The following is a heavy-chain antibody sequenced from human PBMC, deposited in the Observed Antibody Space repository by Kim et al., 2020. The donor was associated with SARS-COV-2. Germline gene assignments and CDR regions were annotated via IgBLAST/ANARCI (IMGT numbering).Heavy chain of an antibody. D-gene: IGHD6-13*01. Sequence: GGSLRLSCVASGFTFSKFAMNWVRQAPGKGLEWVSSISSSGGITYYADSVKGRFTISRDNSESTLYLQMDNLRAEDTAMYFCAKDPFGYSSNWDSYNWFDPWGQGTLVSVSS. J-gene: IGHJ5*02. V-gene: IGHV3-23*01. CDR1: GFTFSKFA. CDR3: AKDPFGYSSNWDSYNWFDP. CDR2: ISSSGGIT.